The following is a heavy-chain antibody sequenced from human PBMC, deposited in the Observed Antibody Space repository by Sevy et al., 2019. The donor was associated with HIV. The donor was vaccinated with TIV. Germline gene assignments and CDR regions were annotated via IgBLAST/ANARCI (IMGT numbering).Heavy chain of an antibody. CDR3: ARSPPPGTFADYGMDV. V-gene: IGHV1-69*13. CDR1: GGTFSRST. CDR2: IIPNFGTT. J-gene: IGHJ6*02. D-gene: IGHD1-26*01. Sequence: SVKVSCKASGGTFSRSTFSWVRQAPGHGLEWMEGIIPNFGTTKYAQNFQGRVTITADESTTTVYMELSSLRSEDSAVYYCARSPPPGTFADYGMDVWGQGTTVTVSS.